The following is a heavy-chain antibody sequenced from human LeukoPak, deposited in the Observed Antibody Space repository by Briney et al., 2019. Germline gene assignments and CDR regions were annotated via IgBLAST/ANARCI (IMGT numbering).Heavy chain of an antibody. CDR3: ARDLIIGDRTPFDY. CDR1: GGTFSSYA. V-gene: IGHV1-69*10. D-gene: IGHD4-17*01. Sequence: SVKVSCKASGGTFSSYAISWVRQAPGQGLEWMGRIIPILGIANYAQKFQGRVTITADKSTSTAYMELSSLRSEDTAVYCCARDLIIGDRTPFDYWGQGTLVTVSS. CDR2: IIPILGIA. J-gene: IGHJ4*02.